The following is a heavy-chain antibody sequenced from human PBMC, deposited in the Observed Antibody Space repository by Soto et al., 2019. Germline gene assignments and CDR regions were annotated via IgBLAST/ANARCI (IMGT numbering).Heavy chain of an antibody. J-gene: IGHJ4*02. D-gene: IGHD5-18*01. CDR1: GFTFSGYG. CDR3: AKFADTAMARTYCAY. V-gene: IGHV3-30*18. CDR2: ISYDGSNK. Sequence: GGSLRLSCAASGFTFSGYGMHWVRQAPGKGLEWVAVISYDGSNKYYADSVKGRLTISRDNSKNTLYRQMNSLRDEETAVYYCAKFADTAMARTYCAYWGQGT.